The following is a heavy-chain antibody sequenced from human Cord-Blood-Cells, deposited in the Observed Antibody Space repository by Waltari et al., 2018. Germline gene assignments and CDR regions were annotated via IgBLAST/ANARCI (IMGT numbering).Heavy chain of an antibody. J-gene: IGHJ5*02. CDR3: ASSWELQGNWFDP. Sequence: QVQLQQWGAGLLKPSETLSLTCAVYGGSFSGYYCSWIRQPPGKGLEWVGEINHSGSTNSSPYLKSRVTISVDTSKNQFSLKVSSGTAADTAVYYCASSWELQGNWFDPWGQGTLVTVSS. CDR1: GGSFSGYY. V-gene: IGHV4-34*01. D-gene: IGHD1-26*01. CDR2: INHSGST.